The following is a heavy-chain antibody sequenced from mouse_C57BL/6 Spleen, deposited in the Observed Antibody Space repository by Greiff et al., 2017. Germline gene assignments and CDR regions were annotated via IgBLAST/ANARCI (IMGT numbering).Heavy chain of an antibody. D-gene: IGHD1-1*01. J-gene: IGHJ4*01. CDR2: IDPSDSYT. CDR1: GYTFTSYW. CDR3: ARRGYYGPYAMDY. V-gene: IGHV1-69*01. Sequence: QVQLQQSGAELVMPGASVKLSCKASGYTFTSYWMHWVKQRPGQGLEWIGEIDPSDSYTNYNQKFKGKSTLTVDKSSSTAYMQLSSLTSEDSAVYYCARRGYYGPYAMDYWGQGTSVTVSS.